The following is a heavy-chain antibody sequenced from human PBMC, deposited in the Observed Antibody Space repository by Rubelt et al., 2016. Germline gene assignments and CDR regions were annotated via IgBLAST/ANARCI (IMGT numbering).Heavy chain of an antibody. Sequence: EVQLVESGGGLVQPGGSLRLSCAASGFTVSNIYMTWVRQAPGEGLEWVSLIYSGGRTFYADSVKGRFTISRDNSKNTVYLQMNSLKVEDTAVYYCARVDLYYSSGFPIDYWGQGTLVTVSS. CDR1: GFTVSNIY. CDR3: ARVDLYYSSGFPIDY. V-gene: IGHV3-66*01. J-gene: IGHJ4*02. D-gene: IGHD3-22*01. CDR2: IYSGGRT.